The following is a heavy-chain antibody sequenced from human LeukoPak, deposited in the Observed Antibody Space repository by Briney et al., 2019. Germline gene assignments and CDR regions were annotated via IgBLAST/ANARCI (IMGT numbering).Heavy chain of an antibody. Sequence: GGSLRLSCAASGFTFSSYWMYWVRQAPGKGLVWVSRINSGGSTTSYADSVKGRFTISRDNAKNTLYLQMNSLRAEDTAVYNCARVGTTSNFYYYYGMDVWGQGTTVTVSS. CDR3: ARVGTTSNFYYYYGMDV. J-gene: IGHJ6*02. D-gene: IGHD2/OR15-2a*01. CDR1: GFTFSSYW. V-gene: IGHV3-74*01. CDR2: INSGGSTT.